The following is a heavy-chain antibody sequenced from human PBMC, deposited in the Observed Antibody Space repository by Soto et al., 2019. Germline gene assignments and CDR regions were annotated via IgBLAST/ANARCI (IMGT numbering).Heavy chain of an antibody. CDR1: GDSIRSYY. CDR2: IYDSGST. CDR3: ARTVMPVGNLAAFDH. D-gene: IGHD7-27*01. Sequence: PSETLSLTCTVSGDSIRSYYWSWIRQPPGKGLEWIGYIYDSGSTNYNPSLKSRVTISVDTSKSQFSLKLSSVTAADTAVYFCARTVMPVGNLAAFDHWGQGVLVTVSS. J-gene: IGHJ4*02. V-gene: IGHV4-59*01.